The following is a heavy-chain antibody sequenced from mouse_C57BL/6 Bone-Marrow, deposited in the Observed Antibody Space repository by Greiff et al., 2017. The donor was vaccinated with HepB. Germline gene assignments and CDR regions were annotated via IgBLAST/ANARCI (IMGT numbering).Heavy chain of an antibody. CDR1: GYTFTSYC. Sequence: VQLQQPGAELVMPGASVKLSCKASGYTFTSYCMHWVKQRPGQGLEWIGEIDPSDSYTNYNQKFKGKSTLTVDKSSSTAYMQLSSLTSEDSAVYYCARYDGYYSGFAYWGQGTLVTVSA. V-gene: IGHV1-69*01. J-gene: IGHJ3*01. CDR3: ARYDGYYSGFAY. D-gene: IGHD2-3*01. CDR2: IDPSDSYT.